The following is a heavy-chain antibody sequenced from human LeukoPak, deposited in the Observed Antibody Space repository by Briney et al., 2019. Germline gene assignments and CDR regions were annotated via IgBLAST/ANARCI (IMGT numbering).Heavy chain of an antibody. CDR2: IGGGSENT. Sequence: GGSLRLSCAASGFTFSSYAMSWVRQAPGKGLEWLSTIGGGSENTYCADSVRGRFTISRDNSKNTVYLQMKSLRADDTAVYFCAKVLTGSQDYWGQGTLVTVPS. V-gene: IGHV3-23*01. D-gene: IGHD7-27*01. CDR3: AKVLTGSQDY. CDR1: GFTFSSYA. J-gene: IGHJ4*02.